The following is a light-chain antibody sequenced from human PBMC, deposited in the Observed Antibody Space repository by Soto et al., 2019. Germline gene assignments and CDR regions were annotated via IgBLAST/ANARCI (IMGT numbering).Light chain of an antibody. CDR3: ETWDINTHVV. CDR1: SGHSTYI. Sequence: QPVLTQSSSASASLGSSVKLTCTLSSGHSTYIIAWHQQQPGKAPRYLMKLEGSGSYNKGSGVPDRFSGSSSGADRYLTIYNLQFEHEADYYCETWDINTHVVFGGGTKLTVL. V-gene: IGLV4-60*02. J-gene: IGLJ2*01. CDR2: LEGSGSY.